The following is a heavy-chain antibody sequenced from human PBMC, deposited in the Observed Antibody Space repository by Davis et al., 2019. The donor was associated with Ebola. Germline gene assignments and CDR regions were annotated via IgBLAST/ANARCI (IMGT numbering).Heavy chain of an antibody. J-gene: IGHJ4*02. CDR3: ARSGGGQYYFDY. D-gene: IGHD2-15*01. V-gene: IGHV1-46*01. Sequence: ATSVKVSCKASGYTFTGYYMHWVRQAPGQGLEWMGIINPSGGSTSYAQKFQGRVTMTRDTSTSTVYMELSSLRSEDTAVYYCARSGGGQYYFDYWGQGTLVTVSS. CDR1: GYTFTGYY. CDR2: INPSGGST.